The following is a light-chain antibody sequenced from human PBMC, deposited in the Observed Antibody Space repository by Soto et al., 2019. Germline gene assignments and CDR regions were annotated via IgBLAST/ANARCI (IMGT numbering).Light chain of an antibody. CDR1: SSDVGGYNY. V-gene: IGLV2-14*01. CDR2: DVS. Sequence: QAASVSGSPGQSITISCTGTSSDVGGYNYVSWYQQHPGKAPKLMIYDVSNRPSGVSNRFSGSKSGNTASLTISGLQAEDEADYYCSSYTSSSTVVFGGGTKLTVL. CDR3: SSYTSSSTVV. J-gene: IGLJ2*01.